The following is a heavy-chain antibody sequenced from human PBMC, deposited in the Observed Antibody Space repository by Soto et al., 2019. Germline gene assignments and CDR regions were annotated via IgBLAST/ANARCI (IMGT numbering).Heavy chain of an antibody. V-gene: IGHV3-53*01. CDR2: IYSGGST. J-gene: IGHJ4*02. CDR1: GFSFVNYA. CDR3: ARDPVHPLSFEY. Sequence: GVSMILSCAASGFSFVNYAMSWVRQAPGKGLEWVSVIYSGGSTYYADSVKGRFTISRDNSKNTLYLQMNSLRAEDTAVYYCARDPVHPLSFEYGGQGTLGTAS.